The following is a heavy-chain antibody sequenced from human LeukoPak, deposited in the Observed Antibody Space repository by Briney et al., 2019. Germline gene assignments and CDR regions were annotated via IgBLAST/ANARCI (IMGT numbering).Heavy chain of an antibody. CDR3: ARGYCSSTSCSIDY. Sequence: GGSLRLSCAASGFAFSSYAMSWVRQAPGKGLEWVSAISGSGGSTYYADSVKGRFTISRDNSKNTLYLQMNSLRAEDTAVYYCARGYCSSTSCSIDYWGQGTLVTVSS. CDR2: ISGSGGST. CDR1: GFAFSSYA. V-gene: IGHV3-23*01. D-gene: IGHD2-2*01. J-gene: IGHJ4*02.